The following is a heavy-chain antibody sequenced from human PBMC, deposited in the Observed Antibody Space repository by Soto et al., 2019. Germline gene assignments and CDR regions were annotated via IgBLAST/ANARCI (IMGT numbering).Heavy chain of an antibody. CDR3: ARDRVVNWFDP. CDR2: IYYSGST. V-gene: IGHV4-59*01. D-gene: IGHD2-2*01. Sequence: PSETLSLTCTVSGGSISSYYWSWIRQPPGKGLEWIGYIYYSGSTNYNPSLKSRVTISVDTSKNQFSLKLSSVTAADTAVYYCARDRVVNWFDPKGQGTPVTVSS. J-gene: IGHJ5*02. CDR1: GGSISSYY.